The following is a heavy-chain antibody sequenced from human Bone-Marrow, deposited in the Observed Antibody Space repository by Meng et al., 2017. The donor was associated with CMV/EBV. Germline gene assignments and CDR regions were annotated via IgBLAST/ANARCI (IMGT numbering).Heavy chain of an antibody. J-gene: IGHJ6*02. V-gene: IGHV4-59*01. D-gene: IGHD1-26*01. CDR2: IYYSGST. Sequence: LPGTVSGGSISSYYWSWIRQPPGKGLEWIGYIYYSGSTNYNPSLKSRVTISVDTSKNQFSLKLSSVTAADTAVYYCARVGAHYYYYGMDVWGQGNTVTVSS. CDR3: ARVGAHYYYYGMDV. CDR1: GGSISSYY.